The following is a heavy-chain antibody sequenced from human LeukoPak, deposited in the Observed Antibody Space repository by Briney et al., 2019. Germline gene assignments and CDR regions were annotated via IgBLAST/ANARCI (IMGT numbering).Heavy chain of an antibody. CDR2: LKEDVGAK. Sequence: GGSLRLSCAASGFTFSSHWMNWVRQAPGGGLEWVANLKEDVGAKYYVDSVKGRFTISKDNAKNSLHLQMNSLRVEDTAVYYCARGPPYGARSDFFDYWGQGTLVTVSS. V-gene: IGHV3-7*01. CDR1: GFTFSSHW. J-gene: IGHJ4*02. CDR3: ARGPPYGARSDFFDY. D-gene: IGHD3-10*01.